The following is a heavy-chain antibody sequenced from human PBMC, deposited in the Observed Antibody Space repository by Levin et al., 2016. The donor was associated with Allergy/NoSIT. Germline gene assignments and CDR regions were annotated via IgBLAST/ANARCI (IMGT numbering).Heavy chain of an antibody. J-gene: IGHJ4*02. CDR2: INSDGSST. V-gene: IGHV3-74*01. CDR3: ARVTEYSGSYVNFDF. D-gene: IGHD1-26*01. Sequence: WIRQPPGKGLVWVSRINSDGSSTSYADSVKGRFTISRDNAKSTLYLQMNSLRAEDTAVYYCARVTEYSGSYVNFDFWGQGTLVTSPQ.